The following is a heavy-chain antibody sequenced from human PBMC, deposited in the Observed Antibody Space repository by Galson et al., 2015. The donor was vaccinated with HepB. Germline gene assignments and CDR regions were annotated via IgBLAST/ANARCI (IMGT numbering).Heavy chain of an antibody. Sequence: SVKVSCKASGGTFSSYAISWVRQAPGQGLEWMGGIIPIFGTANYAQKFQGRVTITADESTSTAYMELSSLRSEDTAVYYCARVSRRLWQLGDFDYWGQGTLVTVSS. CDR3: ARVSRRLWQLGDFDY. D-gene: IGHD6-6*01. V-gene: IGHV1-69*13. CDR1: GGTFSSYA. CDR2: IIPIFGTA. J-gene: IGHJ4*02.